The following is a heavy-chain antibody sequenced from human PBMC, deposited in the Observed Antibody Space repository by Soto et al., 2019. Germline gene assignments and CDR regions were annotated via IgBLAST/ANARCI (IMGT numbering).Heavy chain of an antibody. CDR3: AREDYDSSGYYEVPPP. V-gene: IGHV1-8*01. D-gene: IGHD3-22*01. Sequence: VASVKVSCKASGYTFTSYDINWVRQATGQGLERMGWMNPNSGNTGYAQKFQGRVTMTRNTSISTAYMELSSLRSEDTAVYYCAREDYDSSGYYEVPPPWGQGTLVTVSS. J-gene: IGHJ5*02. CDR2: MNPNSGNT. CDR1: GYTFTSYD.